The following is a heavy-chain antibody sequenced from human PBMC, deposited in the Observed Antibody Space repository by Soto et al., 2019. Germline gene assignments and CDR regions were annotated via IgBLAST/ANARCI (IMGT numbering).Heavy chain of an antibody. CDR3: AKDPVITLYYFDY. J-gene: IGHJ4*02. Sequence: GGSLRLSCAASGFTFSSYAMSWVRQAPGKGLEWVSAISGSGGSTFYADSVKGRFTISRDNSKNTLFLQLNSLRAEDTVVYYCAKDPVITLYYFDYWGQGTLVTVSS. CDR1: GFTFSSYA. CDR2: ISGSGGST. D-gene: IGHD3-16*01. V-gene: IGHV3-23*01.